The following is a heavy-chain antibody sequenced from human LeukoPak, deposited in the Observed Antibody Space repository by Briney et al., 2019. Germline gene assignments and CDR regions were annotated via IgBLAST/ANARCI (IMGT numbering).Heavy chain of an antibody. J-gene: IGHJ4*02. D-gene: IGHD2-21*02. CDR3: AKDLIAYCGGDCYSDFDY. V-gene: IGHV3-23*01. Sequence: GGSLRLSCAASGFTFSNYAMSWVRQAPGKGLEWVSAISGSGGSTYYADSVKGRFTISRDNSKNTLYLQMNSLRAEDTAVYYCAKDLIAYCGGDCYSDFDYWGQGTLVTVSS. CDR2: ISGSGGST. CDR1: GFTFSNYA.